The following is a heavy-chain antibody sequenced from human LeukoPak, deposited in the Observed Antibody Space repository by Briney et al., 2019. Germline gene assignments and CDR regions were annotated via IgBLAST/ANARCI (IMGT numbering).Heavy chain of an antibody. V-gene: IGHV1-2*02. CDR1: GYTFTGYY. J-gene: IGHJ5*02. D-gene: IGHD2-8*01. CDR2: INPNSGGT. Sequence: ASVKVSCEASGYTFTGYYMHWVRQAPGQGLEWMGWINPNSGGTNYAQKFQGRVTMTRDTSISTAYMELSRLRSDDTAVYYCARDLQILYFNWFDPWGQGTLVTVSS. CDR3: ARDLQILYFNWFDP.